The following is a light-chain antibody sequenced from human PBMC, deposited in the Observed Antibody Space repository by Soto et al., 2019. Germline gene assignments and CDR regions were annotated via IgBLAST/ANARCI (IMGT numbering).Light chain of an antibody. CDR3: QQYGSSLALT. CDR2: GAS. CDR1: QSVSSSY. J-gene: IGKJ4*01. V-gene: IGKV3-20*01. Sequence: EIVLTQSPGTLSLSPGERATLSCRASQSVSSSYLAWYQQKPGQAPRLLIYGASSRATGIPDRFSGSGSGXDFTLTISRLEPEDFAVYYCQQYGSSLALTFGGGTKVEIK.